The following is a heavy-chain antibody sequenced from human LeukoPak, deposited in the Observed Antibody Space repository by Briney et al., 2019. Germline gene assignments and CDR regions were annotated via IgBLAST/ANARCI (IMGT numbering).Heavy chain of an antibody. CDR1: GYIFTNYW. CDR3: VRGNYYDSSGRSDY. V-gene: IGHV5-51*01. D-gene: IGHD3-22*01. CDR2: IYPGDSDT. J-gene: IGHJ4*02. Sequence: RGESLKISCKGSGYIFTNYWIGWVRQMPGKGLEWMGIIYPGDSDTRYSPSFQGQVTISADKSISTAYLQWSSLKASDTAMYYCVRGNYYDSSGRSDYWGQGTLVTVSS.